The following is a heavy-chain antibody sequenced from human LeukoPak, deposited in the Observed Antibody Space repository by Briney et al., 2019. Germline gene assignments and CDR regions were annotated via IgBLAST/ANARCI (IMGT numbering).Heavy chain of an antibody. D-gene: IGHD3-3*01. Sequence: PGRSLRLSCAASGFTFSSYGMHWVRQAPGKGLEWVAFIRYDGSNKYYADSVKGRFTISRDNSKNTLYLQMNSLRAEDTAVYYCAKDHYDSTLLGYWGQGTLVTVSS. CDR1: GFTFSSYG. CDR2: IRYDGSNK. J-gene: IGHJ4*02. V-gene: IGHV3-30*02. CDR3: AKDHYDSTLLGY.